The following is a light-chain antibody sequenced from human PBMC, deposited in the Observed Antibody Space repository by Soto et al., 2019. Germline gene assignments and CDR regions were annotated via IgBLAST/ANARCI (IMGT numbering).Light chain of an antibody. CDR3: CSYAGTYTYV. V-gene: IGLV2-11*01. CDR1: SSNVGRCKY. Sequence: QSALTQPRSVSGSPGQSVTISCTGTSSNVGRCKYVSWYQHHPGKAPKLMIYDVTMRPSGVPDRFSGSKSGNTASLTISGLQAEDEADYYCCSYAGTYTYVFGTGTKLTVL. J-gene: IGLJ1*01. CDR2: DVT.